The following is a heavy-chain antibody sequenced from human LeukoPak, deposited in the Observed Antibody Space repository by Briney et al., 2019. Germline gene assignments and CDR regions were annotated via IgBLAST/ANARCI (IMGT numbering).Heavy chain of an antibody. V-gene: IGHV4-61*02. CDR1: GGSISSGSYY. CDR2: IYTSGST. Sequence: SEALSLTCTVSGGSISSGSYYWSWIRQPAGKGLEWIGRIYTSGSTNYNPSLKSRVTISVDTSKNQFSLKLSSVTAADTAVYYCARGLLWFGGRYFDYWGQGTLVTVSS. CDR3: ARGLLWFGGRYFDY. D-gene: IGHD3-10*01. J-gene: IGHJ4*02.